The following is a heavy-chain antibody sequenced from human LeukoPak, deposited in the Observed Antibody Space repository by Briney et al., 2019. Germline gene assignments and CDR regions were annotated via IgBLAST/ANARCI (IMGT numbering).Heavy chain of an antibody. J-gene: IGHJ5*02. Sequence: SETLSLTCTVSGGSISSYYWSWIRQPPGKGLEWIGYIYYSGSTNYNPSLKSRVTISVDTSKNQFSLKLSSVTAADTAVYYCARLDYDILTGYYRGSWFDPWGLGTLVTVSS. CDR2: IYYSGST. CDR3: ARLDYDILTGYYRGSWFDP. D-gene: IGHD3-9*01. CDR1: GGSISSYY. V-gene: IGHV4-59*01.